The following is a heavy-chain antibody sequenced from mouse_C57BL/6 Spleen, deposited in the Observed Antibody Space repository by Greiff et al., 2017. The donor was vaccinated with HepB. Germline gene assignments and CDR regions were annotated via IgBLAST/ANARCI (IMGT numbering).Heavy chain of an antibody. J-gene: IGHJ4*01. CDR3: ARHAGDGRDAMDY. V-gene: IGHV5-6*01. CDR1: GFTFSSYG. D-gene: IGHD3-3*01. CDR2: ISSGGSYT. Sequence: EVQRVESGGDLVKPGGSLKLSCAASGFTFSSYGMSWVRQTPDKRLEWVATISSGGSYTYYPDSVKGRFTISRDNAKNTLYLQMSSLKSEDTAMYYCARHAGDGRDAMDYWGQGTSVTVSS.